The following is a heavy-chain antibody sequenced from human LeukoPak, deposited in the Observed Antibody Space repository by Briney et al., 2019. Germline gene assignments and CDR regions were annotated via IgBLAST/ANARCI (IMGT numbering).Heavy chain of an antibody. CDR3: ARIGYCSGGSCQLPSFDP. V-gene: IGHV4-39*07. CDR1: GGSISSSSYY. J-gene: IGHJ5*02. D-gene: IGHD2-15*01. CDR2: IYYAGST. Sequence: SETLSLTCTVSGGSISSSSYYWGWIRQPPGKGLEWIGSIYYAGSTTYNPSLKSRVTISVDTSKNQLFLKLSSVTAADTAVYYCARIGYCSGGSCQLPSFDPWGQGTLVTVSS.